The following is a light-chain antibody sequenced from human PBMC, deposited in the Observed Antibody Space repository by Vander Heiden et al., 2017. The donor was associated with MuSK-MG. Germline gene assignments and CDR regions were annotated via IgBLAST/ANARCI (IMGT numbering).Light chain of an antibody. CDR2: GTS. V-gene: IGKV3-20*01. J-gene: IGKJ2*01. Sequence: ELVLTQSPGTMSLSPGERATLSCRASQNVDSKYLAWYQQKPGQAPRLPFYGTSAGATGIPDRLIGSGSGTDCTRTISRMEPEDSAVYFGHKYKVSPYTFGQGTNLEIK. CDR1: QNVDSKY. CDR3: HKYKVSPYT.